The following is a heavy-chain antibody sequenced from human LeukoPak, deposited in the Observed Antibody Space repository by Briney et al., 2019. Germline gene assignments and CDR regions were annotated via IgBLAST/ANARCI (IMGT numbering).Heavy chain of an antibody. V-gene: IGHV4-59*01. CDR1: AGSISSYY. CDR2: IYYSGST. D-gene: IGHD3/OR15-3a*01. Sequence: SETLSLTCTVSAGSISSYYWTWIRQPPGKGLEWIGYIYYSGSTNYNPSLKSRVAISLDTSKNQFSLRLSSVTAADTAIYYCARGRPDFWTNFYTYFLDSWGQGTLVTASS. CDR3: ARGRPDFWTNFYTYFLDS. J-gene: IGHJ4*02.